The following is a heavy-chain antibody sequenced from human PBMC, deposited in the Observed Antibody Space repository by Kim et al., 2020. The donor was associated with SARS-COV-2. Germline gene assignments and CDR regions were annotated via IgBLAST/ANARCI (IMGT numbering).Heavy chain of an antibody. CDR2: IYYSGST. J-gene: IGHJ4*02. CDR1: GGSISSSSYY. V-gene: IGHV4-39*07. CDR3: ARGSYCSGGSCFRGTGEFDY. D-gene: IGHD2-15*01. Sequence: SETLSLTCTVSGGSISSSSYYWGWIRQPPGKGLEWIGSIYYSGSTYYNPSLKSRVTISVDTSKNQFSLKLSSVTAADTAVYYCARGSYCSGGSCFRGTGEFDYWGQGTLVTVSS.